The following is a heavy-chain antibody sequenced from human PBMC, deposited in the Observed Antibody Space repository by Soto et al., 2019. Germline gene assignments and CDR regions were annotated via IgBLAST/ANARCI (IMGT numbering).Heavy chain of an antibody. CDR2: IHSGGDT. D-gene: IGHD1-7*01. CDR3: ARSRTGTTYGGMDV. CDR1: GFAVSSNY. Sequence: EVQLVESGGDLVQPGGSLRLSCAASGFAVSSNYMTWVRQAPGKGLKWVSVIHSGGDTHYADSVRGRFTISRDNSKNTLYLQMNSLRAEDTAVYYCARSRTGTTYGGMDVWGQGTTVTVSS. V-gene: IGHV3-66*01. J-gene: IGHJ6*02.